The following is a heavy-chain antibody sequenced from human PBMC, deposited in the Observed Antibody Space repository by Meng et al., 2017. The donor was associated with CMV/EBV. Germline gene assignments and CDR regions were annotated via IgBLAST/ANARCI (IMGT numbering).Heavy chain of an antibody. CDR1: GGSISSGDYN. CDR3: ARELRVATINSYYFDY. Sequence: SETLSLTCTVSGGSISSGDYNWSWIRQPPGKGLEWNGYIYYSGSTYYNPSLKSRVTISVDTSKNQFSLKLSSVTAADTAVYYCARELRVATINSYYFDYWGQGTLVTVSS. D-gene: IGHD5-12*01. V-gene: IGHV4-30-4*08. J-gene: IGHJ4*02. CDR2: IYYSGST.